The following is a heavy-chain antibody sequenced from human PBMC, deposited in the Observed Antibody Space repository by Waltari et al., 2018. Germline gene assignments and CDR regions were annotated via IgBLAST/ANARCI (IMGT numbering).Heavy chain of an antibody. J-gene: IGHJ2*01. CDR2: INHSGST. V-gene: IGHV4-34*01. CDR3: ARVLGPYVWGSYRPGYFDL. D-gene: IGHD3-16*02. CDR1: GGSFSGYY. Sequence: QVQLQQWGAGLLKPSETLSLTCAVYGGSFSGYYWRWIRQPPGKGLEWIGEINHSGSTNYNPSLKSRVTISVDTSKNQFSLKLSSVTAADTAVYYCARVLGPYVWGSYRPGYFDLWGRGTLVTVSS.